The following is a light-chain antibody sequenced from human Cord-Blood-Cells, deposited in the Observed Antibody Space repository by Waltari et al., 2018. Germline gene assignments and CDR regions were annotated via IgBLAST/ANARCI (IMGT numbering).Light chain of an antibody. Sequence: QSALTQPASASGSPGQSFPISCTGTSTDVGGFNDVPWYQQHPGKAPKLMIYDVSNRPSGVSNRFSGSKSGNTASLTISGLQAEDEADYYCSSYTSSSTPYVFGTGTKVTVL. CDR1: STDVGGFND. J-gene: IGLJ1*01. CDR2: DVS. V-gene: IGLV2-14*01. CDR3: SSYTSSSTPYV.